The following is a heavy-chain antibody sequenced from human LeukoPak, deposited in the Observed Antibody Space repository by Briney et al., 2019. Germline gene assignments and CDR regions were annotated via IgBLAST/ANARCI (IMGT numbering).Heavy chain of an antibody. Sequence: PGGSLRLSCAASGFTFSSYAMSWVRQAPGKGLEWVSAISGSGGSTYYADSVKGRFTISRDNSKNTLYLQMNSLRAEDTAVYYCAKWGAYDFWSGYSWLLLYFDYWGQGTLVTVSS. CDR2: ISGSGGST. J-gene: IGHJ4*02. CDR1: GFTFSSYA. V-gene: IGHV3-23*01. D-gene: IGHD3-3*01. CDR3: AKWGAYDFWSGYSWLLLYFDY.